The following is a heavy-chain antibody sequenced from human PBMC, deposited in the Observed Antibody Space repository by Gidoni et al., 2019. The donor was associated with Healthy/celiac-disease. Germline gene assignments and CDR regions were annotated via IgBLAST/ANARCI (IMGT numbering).Heavy chain of an antibody. J-gene: IGHJ3*02. V-gene: IGHV1-46*01. CDR3: ARWGYNWNDDGAFDI. Sequence: QVQLVQPGAEAKKPGSSVKVSCKASGYTVTSYYMHWVRQAPGQGLEWMGIINPSGGSTSYTQKFQGRVTMTRDTSTSTVYMELSSLRSEDTAVYYCARWGYNWNDDGAFDIWGQGTMVTVSS. CDR2: INPSGGST. CDR1: GYTVTSYY. D-gene: IGHD1-20*01.